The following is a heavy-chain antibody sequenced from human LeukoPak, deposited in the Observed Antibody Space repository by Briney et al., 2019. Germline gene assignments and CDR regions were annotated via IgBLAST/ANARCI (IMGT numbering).Heavy chain of an antibody. CDR1: GFTFSTYA. D-gene: IGHD1-26*01. CDR3: AKNRGAGSHYYYHMNV. CDR2: ISGSGGGT. J-gene: IGHJ6*03. Sequence: GGSLRLSCAASGFTFSTYAMSWVRQAAGKGLEWVSLISGSGGGTYYADSVKGRFTISRDNSKNTLYLQLNSLRVEDAAVYYCAKNRGAGSHYYYHMNVWGKGTTVTVSS. V-gene: IGHV3-23*01.